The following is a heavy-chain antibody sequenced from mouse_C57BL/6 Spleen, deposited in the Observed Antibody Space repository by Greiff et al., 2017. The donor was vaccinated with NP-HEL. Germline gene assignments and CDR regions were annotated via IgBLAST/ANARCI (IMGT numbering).Heavy chain of an antibody. CDR2: INPSSGYT. Sequence: VQLQQSGAELAKPGASVKLSCKASGYTFTSYWMHWVKQRPGQGLEWIGYINPSSGYTKYNQKFKGKATLTADKSSSTAYMQLSSLTYEDSAVYYCARAIHYDYDGFAYWGQGTLVTVSA. V-gene: IGHV1-7*01. D-gene: IGHD2-4*01. CDR3: ARAIHYDYDGFAY. CDR1: GYTFTSYW. J-gene: IGHJ3*01.